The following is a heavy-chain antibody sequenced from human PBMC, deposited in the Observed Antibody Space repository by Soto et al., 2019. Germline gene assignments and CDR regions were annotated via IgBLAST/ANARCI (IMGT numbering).Heavy chain of an antibody. V-gene: IGHV3-30-3*01. CDR1: GFTFSSYA. CDR3: ARNPGGYYYGMDV. Sequence: GSLTLSCAASGFTFSSYAMHLVRQAPGKGLEWVAVISYDGSNKYYADSVKGRFTISRDNSKNTLYLQMNSLRDEDTAVYYCARNPGGYYYGMDVWGQGTTVTVSS. D-gene: IGHD3-10*01. CDR2: ISYDGSNK. J-gene: IGHJ6*02.